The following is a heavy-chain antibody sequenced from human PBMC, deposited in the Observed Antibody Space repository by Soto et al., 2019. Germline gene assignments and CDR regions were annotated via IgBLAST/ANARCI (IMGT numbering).Heavy chain of an antibody. Sequence: SKNLYLTCTVSRGSISSGTNYWAWIRQPPGKGLEWIANIYYSGSTFYNPSLKSRVTISLDTSKNQFSLKLRSVTAADTAVYYCARHEAGWYFASWGQGTLVIVSS. CDR3: ARHEAGWYFAS. CDR2: IYYSGST. V-gene: IGHV4-39*01. CDR1: RGSISSGTNY. D-gene: IGHD6-25*01. J-gene: IGHJ4*02.